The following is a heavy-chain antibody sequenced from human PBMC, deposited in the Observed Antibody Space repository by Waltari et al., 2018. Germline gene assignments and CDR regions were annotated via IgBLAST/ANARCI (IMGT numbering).Heavy chain of an antibody. CDR1: GGSISSSSYY. V-gene: IGHV4-39*01. J-gene: IGHJ4*02. CDR3: PTYKCDEERSSSGSLDY. CDR2: IYYSGSA. D-gene: IGHD6-13*01. Sequence: QLQLQESGPGLVKPSETLSLTCTVSGGSISSSSYYWGWIRQPPGKGLEWIGTIYYSGSAYNTPTLKSRVTISVVTSTTQFSLQLRSVTAADTAVSYGPTYKCDEERSSSGSLDYWGQGTLVTVSS.